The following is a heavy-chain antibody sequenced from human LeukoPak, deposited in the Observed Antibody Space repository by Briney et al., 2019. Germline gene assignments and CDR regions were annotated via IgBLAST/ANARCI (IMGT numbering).Heavy chain of an antibody. CDR3: ARDGSGSDFSLDY. D-gene: IGHD3-10*01. CDR2: IRPDGSDI. CDR1: GFDLRHFY. Sequence: PGGSLRLSCVASGFDLRHFYMSWVRQAPGKGLEWVPDIRPDGSDIYKVDSVRGRFTISRDNTKNSLFLQMNSLKDEDTAVYYCARDGSGSDFSLDYWGPGTPVTVSS. V-gene: IGHV3-7*04. J-gene: IGHJ4*02.